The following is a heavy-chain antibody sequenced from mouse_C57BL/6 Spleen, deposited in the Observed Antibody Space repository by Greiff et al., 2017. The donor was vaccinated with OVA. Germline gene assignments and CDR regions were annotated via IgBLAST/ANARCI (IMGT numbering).Heavy chain of an antibody. V-gene: IGHV1-52*01. CDR1: GYTFTSYW. CDR2: IDPSDSET. CDR3: ASLEGDGEDY. J-gene: IGHJ2*01. Sequence: QVQLQQPGAELVRPGSSVKLSCKASGYTFTSYWMHWVKQRPIQGLEWIGNIDPSDSETHYNQKFKDKATLTVDKSSSTAYMQLSSLTSEDSAVYYCASLEGDGEDYWGQGTTLTVSS. D-gene: IGHD3-3*01.